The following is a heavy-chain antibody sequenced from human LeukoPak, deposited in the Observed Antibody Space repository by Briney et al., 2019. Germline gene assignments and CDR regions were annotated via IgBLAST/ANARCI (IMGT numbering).Heavy chain of an antibody. D-gene: IGHD3-22*01. V-gene: IGHV3-74*01. CDR2: IDGGGSST. CDR3: ARGPGSSGGAYVGDY. Sequence: GGSLRLSCGASGFTFSYHWMHWVRQVPGKGLVWVSRIDGGGSSTSYADSVEGRFSISRDNAKSTLYLQMSSLRAEDTAVYYCARGPGSSGGAYVGDYWGPGTLVTVSS. J-gene: IGHJ4*01. CDR1: GFTFSYHW.